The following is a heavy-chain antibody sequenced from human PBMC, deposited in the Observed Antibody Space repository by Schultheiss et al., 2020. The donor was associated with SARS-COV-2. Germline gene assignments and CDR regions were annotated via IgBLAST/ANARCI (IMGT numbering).Heavy chain of an antibody. CDR1: GGSFSGYY. J-gene: IGHJ6*02. Sequence: SETLSLTCAVYGGSFSGYYWSWIRQPPGKGLEWIGEINHSGSTNYNPSLKSRVTISVDTSKNQYSLRLSSVTATDTAMYYCARGRYGSGSYYIRSYYYYGMDVWGQGTTVTVSS. D-gene: IGHD3-10*01. CDR2: INHSGST. V-gene: IGHV4-34*01. CDR3: ARGRYGSGSYYIRSYYYYGMDV.